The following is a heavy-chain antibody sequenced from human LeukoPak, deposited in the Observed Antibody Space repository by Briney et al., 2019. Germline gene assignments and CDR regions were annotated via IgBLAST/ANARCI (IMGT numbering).Heavy chain of an antibody. CDR2: FYYSGST. J-gene: IGHJ4*02. D-gene: IGHD3-10*01. CDR1: GGSITSSNYY. Sequence: SETLSLTCTVSGGSITSSNYYWGWIRQPPGKGLEWIGGFYYSGSTNYNPSLKSRVTISVDTSKNQFSLKLRSVTAADTAVYYCVYYYGSGSVEYWGQGTLVTVSS. CDR3: VYYYGSGSVEY. V-gene: IGHV4-39*01.